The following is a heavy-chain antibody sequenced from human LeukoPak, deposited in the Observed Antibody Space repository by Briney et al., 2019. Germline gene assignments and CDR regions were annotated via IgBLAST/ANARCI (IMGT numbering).Heavy chain of an antibody. Sequence: ASVKVSCKASGGTFSSYAISWVRQAPGQGLEWMGWINPNSGGTNYAQKFQGRVTMTRDTSISTACMELSRLRSDDTAVYYCARRPPWGYCSGGSCYHNGLLDYWGQGTLVTVSS. J-gene: IGHJ4*02. CDR1: GGTFSSYA. V-gene: IGHV1-2*02. CDR3: ARRPPWGYCSGGSCYHNGLLDY. D-gene: IGHD2-15*01. CDR2: INPNSGGT.